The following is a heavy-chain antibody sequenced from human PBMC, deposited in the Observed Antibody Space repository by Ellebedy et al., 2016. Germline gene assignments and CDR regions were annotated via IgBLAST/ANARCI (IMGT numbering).Heavy chain of an antibody. J-gene: IGHJ4*02. CDR1: GFTFRTYT. V-gene: IGHV3-21*01. CDR3: ARTYDFWSISRFDY. Sequence: GESLKISXAASGFTFRTYTMNWVRQAPGKGLEWVSSISSSGSHIYYADSVKGRLTISRDNAKNSLSLQMNSLKGEDTAVYYCARTYDFWSISRFDYWGQGTLVTVSS. D-gene: IGHD3-3*01. CDR2: ISSSGSHI.